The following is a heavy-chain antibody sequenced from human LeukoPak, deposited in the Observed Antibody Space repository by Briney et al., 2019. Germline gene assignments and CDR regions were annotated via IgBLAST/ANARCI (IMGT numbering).Heavy chain of an antibody. CDR1: GGSISSGSYY. CDR3: ARDFLTGTVFGVVHNWFDP. J-gene: IGHJ5*02. D-gene: IGHD3-3*01. CDR2: IYTSGST. V-gene: IGHV4-61*02. Sequence: SQTLSLTCTVSGGSISSGSYYWSWIRQPPGKGLEWIGRIYTSGSTNYNPSLKSRVTISVDTSKNQFSLKLSSVTAADTAVYYCARDFLTGTVFGVVHNWFDPWGQGTLVTVSS.